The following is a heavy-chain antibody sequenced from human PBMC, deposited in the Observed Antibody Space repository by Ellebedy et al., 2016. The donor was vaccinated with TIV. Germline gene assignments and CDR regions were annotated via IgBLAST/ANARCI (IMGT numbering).Heavy chain of an antibody. CDR3: VRDPNPPHYYYGMDV. V-gene: IGHV4-30-2*01. J-gene: IGHJ6*02. CDR2: IYPSGST. CDR1: GGSISSPGYS. Sequence: MPSETLSLTCDVSGGSISSPGYSWSWVRQPPGKGLEWIGYIYPSGSTYYHPSLRSRVTISVDRSKNQFFLNLTAVTAADTAVYYCVRDPNPPHYYYGMDVWGQGTTVTVSS. D-gene: IGHD2-8*01.